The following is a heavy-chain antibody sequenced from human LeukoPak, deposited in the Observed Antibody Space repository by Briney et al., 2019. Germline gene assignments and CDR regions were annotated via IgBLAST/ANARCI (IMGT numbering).Heavy chain of an antibody. CDR1: GFIFRNYR. Sequence: GGSLRLSCAASGFIFRNYRMNWVRQAPGKGLEWVSYISSSGSTIYYADSVKGRFTISRDNAKNSLYLQMNSLRAEDTAVYYCAELGITMIGGVWGKGTTVTISS. V-gene: IGHV3-48*03. CDR2: ISSSGSTI. D-gene: IGHD3-10*02. J-gene: IGHJ6*04. CDR3: AELGITMIGGV.